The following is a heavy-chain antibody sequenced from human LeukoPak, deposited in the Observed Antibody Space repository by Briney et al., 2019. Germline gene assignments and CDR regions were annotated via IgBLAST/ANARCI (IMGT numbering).Heavy chain of an antibody. CDR1: GFTFSDYY. D-gene: IGHD6-13*01. J-gene: IGHJ6*03. V-gene: IGHV3-11*04. CDR3: ARRSRQLITYYYYYYMDV. Sequence: GGSLRLPCAASGFTFSDYYMSWIRQAPGKGLEWVSYISSSGSTIYYADSVKGRFTISRDNAKNSLYLQMNSLRAEDTAVYYCARRSRQLITYYYYYYMDVWGKGTTVTVSS. CDR2: ISSSGSTI.